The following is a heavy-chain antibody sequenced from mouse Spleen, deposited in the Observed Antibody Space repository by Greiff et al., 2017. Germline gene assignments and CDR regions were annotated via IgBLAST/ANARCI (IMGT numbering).Heavy chain of an antibody. CDR1: GYSFSDYN. D-gene: IGHD5-1*01. J-gene: IGHJ1*01. CDR3: AREGGVLKYFDV. V-gene: IGHV1-39*01. CDR2: INPNYGTI. Sequence: VQLQQSGPELVKPGASVKISCKASGYSFSDYNMNWVKQSNGKSLEWIGVINPNYGTIAYNQKFKDKATLTVDQSSSTAYMQLNSLTSEDSAVYYCAREGGVLKYFDVWGAGTTVTVSS.